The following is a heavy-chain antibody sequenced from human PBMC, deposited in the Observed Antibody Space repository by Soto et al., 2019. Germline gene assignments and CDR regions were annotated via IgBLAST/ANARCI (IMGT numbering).Heavy chain of an antibody. D-gene: IGHD3-3*01. Sequence: SVKVSCKASGGTFSSYAISWVRQALGQGLEWMGGIIPIFGTANYAQKFQGRVTITADESTSTAYMELSSLRSEDTAVYYCARGTIWCERSAFDIWGQGTMVTVSS. CDR1: GGTFSSYA. J-gene: IGHJ3*02. CDR2: IIPIFGTA. CDR3: ARGTIWCERSAFDI. V-gene: IGHV1-69*13.